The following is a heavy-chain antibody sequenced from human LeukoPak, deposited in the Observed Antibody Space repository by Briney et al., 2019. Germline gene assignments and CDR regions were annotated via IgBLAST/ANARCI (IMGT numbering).Heavy chain of an antibody. CDR2: INTGNGNT. D-gene: IGHD4-17*01. Sequence: ASVKVSCKASGYTFSSYTIHWVRQAPGQRLEWMGWINTGNGNTEYSQRFQGRVTITRDTSATTAYMELSSLTSEDTAVYYCARDLYGDYDIGYWGQGTLVTVSS. J-gene: IGHJ4*02. CDR3: ARDLYGDYDIGY. V-gene: IGHV1-3*04. CDR1: GYTFSSYT.